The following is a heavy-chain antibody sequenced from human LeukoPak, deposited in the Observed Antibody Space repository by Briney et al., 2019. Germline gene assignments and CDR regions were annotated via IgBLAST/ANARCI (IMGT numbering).Heavy chain of an antibody. D-gene: IGHD3-16*01. CDR2: MSYDGNNK. CDR3: ARTSGVRVQLWTELDY. Sequence: GGSPRLSCAASGFRFTDYGMHWVRQAPGKGLEWVAVMSYDGNNKYYADSVKGRFTVSRDNSKNTLYLQMNSLRVEDMAVYYCARTSGVRVQLWTELDYWGQGTLVTVSS. V-gene: IGHV3-30*19. J-gene: IGHJ4*02. CDR1: GFRFTDYG.